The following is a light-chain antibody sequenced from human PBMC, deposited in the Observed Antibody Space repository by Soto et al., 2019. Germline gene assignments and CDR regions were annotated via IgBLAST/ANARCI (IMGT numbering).Light chain of an antibody. Sequence: QSALTQPRSVSGSPGQSVTISCTGTSSDVGGYNYVSWYQQHPDIAPKLMIYDVSKRPSGVPDRFSGSKSGNTASLTISGLQAEDEADYYCCSYAGSYSVVFGGGTKLTVL. CDR1: SSDVGGYNY. J-gene: IGLJ2*01. CDR3: CSYAGSYSVV. CDR2: DVS. V-gene: IGLV2-11*01.